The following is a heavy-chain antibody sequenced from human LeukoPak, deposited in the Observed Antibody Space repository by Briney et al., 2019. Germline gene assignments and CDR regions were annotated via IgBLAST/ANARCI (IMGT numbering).Heavy chain of an antibody. J-gene: IGHJ4*02. CDR3: AKGYRATRHYYDSSGYYEQFDY. V-gene: IGHV3-23*01. Sequence: GGSLRLSCAASGFTFSSYAMSWVRQAPGKGLEWVSANSGSGGSTYYADSVKGRFTISRDNAKNTLYLQMNSLGAEDTAVYYCAKGYRATRHYYDSSGYYEQFDYWGQGTLVTVSS. CDR1: GFTFSSYA. CDR2: NSGSGGST. D-gene: IGHD3-22*01.